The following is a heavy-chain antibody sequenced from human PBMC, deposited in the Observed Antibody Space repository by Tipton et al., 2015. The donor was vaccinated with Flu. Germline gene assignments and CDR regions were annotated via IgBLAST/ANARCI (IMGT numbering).Heavy chain of an antibody. D-gene: IGHD6-19*01. J-gene: IGHJ1*01. CDR1: GGSITSYY. CDR3: AREKDSSGSEFFQQ. V-gene: IGHV4-39*07. CDR2: IYYSGRT. Sequence: TLSLTCTVSGGSITSYYWGWIRQPPGKGLEWIGCIYYSGRTYYNPSLKSRVTLSVDTSKNQFSLKLSSVTAADTAVYYCAREKDSSGSEFFQQWGQGTLVTVST.